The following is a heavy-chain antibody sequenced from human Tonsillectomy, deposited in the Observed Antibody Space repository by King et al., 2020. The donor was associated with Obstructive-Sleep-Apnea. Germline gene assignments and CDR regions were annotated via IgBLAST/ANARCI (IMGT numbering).Heavy chain of an antibody. Sequence: VQLVESGAEVKKPGESLKISCKGSGYSFTSYWIGWVRQMPGKGLEWMGIIYPGDSDTRYSPSFQGQVTISADKSISTAYLQWSSLKASDTAMYYCARLWPKRHIVSTITTHPHFGYWGQGTLVTVSS. CDR2: IYPGDSDT. D-gene: IGHD5/OR15-5a*01. V-gene: IGHV5-51*01. CDR1: GYSFTSYW. J-gene: IGHJ4*02. CDR3: ARLWPKRHIVSTITTHPHFGY.